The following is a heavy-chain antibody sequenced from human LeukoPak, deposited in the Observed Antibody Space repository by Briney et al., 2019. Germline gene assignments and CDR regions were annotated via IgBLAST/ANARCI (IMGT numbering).Heavy chain of an antibody. CDR1: GFHFSDFS. V-gene: IGHV3-48*04. Sequence: GGSLRLSCVASGFHFSDFSLIWVRQAPGKGLEWISYISGSGTTKYYGDSVKGRFTISRDSANNSLYLQMNSLRVEDTAVYYCARVTYDYVWGSSPPDYWGQGTLVTVSS. J-gene: IGHJ4*02. CDR2: ISGSGTTK. D-gene: IGHD3-16*01. CDR3: ARVTYDYVWGSSPPDY.